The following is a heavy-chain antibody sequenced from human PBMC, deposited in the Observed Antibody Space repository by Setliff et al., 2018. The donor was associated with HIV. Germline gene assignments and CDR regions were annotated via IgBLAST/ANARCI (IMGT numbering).Heavy chain of an antibody. D-gene: IGHD3-10*01. CDR2: IIPIFGTA. CDR3: ARTREMVRGVITPAFDY. V-gene: IGHV1-69*05. Sequence: SVKVSCKASGGTFGSYAVSWVRQAPGQGLEWMGGIIPIFGTANYAQKFQGRVTITTDESTSTAYMELSSLRSEDTALYYCARTREMVRGVITPAFDYWGLGTLVTVSS. J-gene: IGHJ4*02. CDR1: GGTFGSYA.